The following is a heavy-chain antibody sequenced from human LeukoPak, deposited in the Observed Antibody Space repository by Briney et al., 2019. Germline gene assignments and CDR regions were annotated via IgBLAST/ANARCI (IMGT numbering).Heavy chain of an antibody. CDR2: IYPGDSDT. Sequence: PGGSLRLSCAASGFTFSSYAMSWVRQAPGKRLEWMGIIYPGDSDTRYSPSFQGQVTISADKSISTAYLQWSSLKASDTAMSYCARLGRDGYNGIDYWGQGTLVTVSS. CDR1: GFTFSSYA. CDR3: ARLGRDGYNGIDY. V-gene: IGHV5-51*01. D-gene: IGHD5-24*01. J-gene: IGHJ4*02.